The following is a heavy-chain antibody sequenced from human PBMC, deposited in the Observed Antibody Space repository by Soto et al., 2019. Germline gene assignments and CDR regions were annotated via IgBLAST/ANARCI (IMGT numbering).Heavy chain of an antibody. D-gene: IGHD2-2*01. CDR3: ARASFHPHYYYGMDV. CDR2: IFYSENT. Sequence: SEALSLTCTVSVDSVTSGSPYWSWILQPPGKGLEYIGYIFYSENTSYHPSLKSRVTISVDTSKNQFSLKLSSVTAADTALYYCARASFHPHYYYGMDVWGQGTTVTVSS. V-gene: IGHV4-61*01. CDR1: VDSVTSGSPY. J-gene: IGHJ6*02.